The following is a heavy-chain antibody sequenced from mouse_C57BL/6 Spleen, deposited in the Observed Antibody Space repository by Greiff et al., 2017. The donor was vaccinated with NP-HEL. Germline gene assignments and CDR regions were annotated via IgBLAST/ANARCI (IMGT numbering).Heavy chain of an antibody. CDR2: LDPSDSYT. CDR1: GYTFTSYW. D-gene: IGHD6-1*01. J-gene: IGHJ2*01. V-gene: IGHV1-59*01. Sequence: QVQLQQPGAELVRPGTSVKLSCKASGYTFTSYWMHWVKQRPGQGLAWIGVLDPSDSYTNYNQKFKGKATLTVDTSSSTAYMQLSSLTSEDSAVYYCARPLGNSFDYWGQGTTLTVSS. CDR3: ARPLGNSFDY.